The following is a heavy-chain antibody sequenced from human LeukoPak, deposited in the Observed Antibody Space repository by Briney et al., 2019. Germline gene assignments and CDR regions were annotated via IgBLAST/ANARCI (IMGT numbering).Heavy chain of an antibody. V-gene: IGHV3-49*04. CDR2: IRSKSYGGRA. D-gene: IGHD3-22*01. CDR3: ARGRFDYYDSSGYYRPREYYSYYYYMDV. J-gene: IGHJ6*03. CDR1: GFTFGLHA. Sequence: GGSLRLSCTASGFTFGLHAMTWVRQAPGKGLEWVGFIRSKSYGGRAEYAPSVKGRFSISRDDSNSSASLQMNSLKTEDTAVYYCARGRFDYYDSSGYYRPREYYSYYYYMDVWGKGTTVTISS.